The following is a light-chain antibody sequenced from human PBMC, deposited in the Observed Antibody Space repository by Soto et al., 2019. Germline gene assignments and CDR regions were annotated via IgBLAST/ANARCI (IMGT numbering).Light chain of an antibody. J-gene: IGKJ1*01. CDR1: ESVRSN. CDR2: DAS. Sequence: EIVITQSPVTLSLSPGERATLSCRSSESVRSNLAWYQQKPGQAPRLLIYDASTRATGIPARFSGSGSGTEFTLTISSLQSEDFAVYYCQQYNNWPPGRTFGQGTKVEIK. CDR3: QQYNNWPPGRT. V-gene: IGKV3-15*01.